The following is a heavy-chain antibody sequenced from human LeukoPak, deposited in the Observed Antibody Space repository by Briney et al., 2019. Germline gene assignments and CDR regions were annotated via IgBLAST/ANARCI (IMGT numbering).Heavy chain of an antibody. Sequence: GGSLRLSCAASGFSFRTYAMSWVRQAPGKGLEWVSAISDNSGRTYYADSVKGRFTISKDNSKNMLFLQMNSLRAEDTAVYYCAKVWWLVRTSDYWGQGTLVTVAS. V-gene: IGHV3-23*01. D-gene: IGHD6-19*01. CDR2: ISDNSGRT. CDR3: AKVWWLVRTSDY. J-gene: IGHJ4*02. CDR1: GFSFRTYA.